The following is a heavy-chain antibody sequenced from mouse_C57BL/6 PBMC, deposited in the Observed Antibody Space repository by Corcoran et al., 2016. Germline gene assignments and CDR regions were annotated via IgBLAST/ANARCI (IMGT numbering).Heavy chain of an antibody. V-gene: IGHV1-81*01. CDR2: IYPRSGNT. CDR1: GYPFTSYG. J-gene: IGHJ1*03. D-gene: IGHD1-1*01. Sequence: QVQLQQSGAELARPGASVKLSCKDSGYPFTSYGISWVKQRTGQGLEWIGEIYPRSGNTYYNEKFKGKATLTADKYSSTAYMELRSLTSEDSAVYFCARPLYYGSSYWYFDVWGTGTTVTVSS. CDR3: ARPLYYGSSYWYFDV.